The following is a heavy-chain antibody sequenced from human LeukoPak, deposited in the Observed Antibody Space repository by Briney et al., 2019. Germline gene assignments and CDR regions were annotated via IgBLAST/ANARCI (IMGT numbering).Heavy chain of an antibody. CDR1: GYTFTGYY. CDR2: INPNSGGT. D-gene: IGHD1-26*01. Sequence: ASVKVSCKASGYTFTGYYMHWVRQAPGQGLEWMGWINPNSGGTNYAQKFQGRVTMTRDTSISTAYMELSRLRSDDTAVYCCARSLYSGSYYYYWGQGTLVTVSS. CDR3: ARSLYSGSYYYY. V-gene: IGHV1-2*02. J-gene: IGHJ4*02.